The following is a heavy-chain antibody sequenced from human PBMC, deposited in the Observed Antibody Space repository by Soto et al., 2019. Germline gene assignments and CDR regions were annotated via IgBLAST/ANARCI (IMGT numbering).Heavy chain of an antibody. CDR1: GITFSSYA. Sequence: PGESLKICCAASGITFSSYAMSWVGQAPGRGVEWVSAISGSGGSTYYADSVKGRFTISRDNSKNTLYLQMNSLRAEDTAVYYCAKVVDYDFWSGYYSPYYFDYWGQGTLVTVSS. V-gene: IGHV3-23*01. D-gene: IGHD3-3*01. CDR2: ISGSGGST. CDR3: AKVVDYDFWSGYYSPYYFDY. J-gene: IGHJ4*02.